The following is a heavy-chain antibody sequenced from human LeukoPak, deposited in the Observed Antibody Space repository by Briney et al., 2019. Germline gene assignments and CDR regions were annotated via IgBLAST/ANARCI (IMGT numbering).Heavy chain of an antibody. CDR1: GGSISSYY. J-gene: IGHJ6*03. CDR2: IYTSGST. V-gene: IGHV4-4*09. Sequence: SETLSLTCTVSGGSISSYYWSWIRQPPGKGLEWIGYIYTSGSTNYNPHLKSRVPISVDTSKNQFSLKLSSGTAADTAVYYCARLXXVVVPAATHYYYYMDVWGKGTTVTVSS. CDR3: ARLXXVVVPAATHYYYYMDV. D-gene: IGHD2-2*01.